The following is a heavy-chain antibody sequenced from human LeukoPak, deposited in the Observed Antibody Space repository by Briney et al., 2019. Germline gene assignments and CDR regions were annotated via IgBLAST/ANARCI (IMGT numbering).Heavy chain of an antibody. CDR2: ISGSGGRT. D-gene: IGHD2-2*01. Sequence: PGGTLRLSCAASGFMFRSYAMSWVRHAPAKGLEWVSVISGSGGRTYYADSVKDRLTISRDNSKNTLYLQMNSLRVEDTAVYYCAKDLCSTITYGGCGFDYWGQGALVTVSS. CDR3: AKDLCSTITYGGCGFDY. V-gene: IGHV3-23*01. CDR1: GFMFRSYA. J-gene: IGHJ4*02.